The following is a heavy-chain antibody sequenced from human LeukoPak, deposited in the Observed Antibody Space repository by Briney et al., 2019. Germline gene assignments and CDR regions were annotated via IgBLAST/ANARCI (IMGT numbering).Heavy chain of an antibody. V-gene: IGHV4-61*02. Sequence: TSETLSLTCTVSGGSISSGSYYWSWIRQPAGKGLEWIGRIYTSGSTNYNPSLKSRVTISVDTSKNQFSLKLSSVTAADTAVYYCARGGGRDYYSNYYYYMDVWGKGTTVTVSS. J-gene: IGHJ6*03. CDR3: ARGGGRDYYSNYYYYMDV. D-gene: IGHD1-26*01. CDR1: GGSISSGSYY. CDR2: IYTSGST.